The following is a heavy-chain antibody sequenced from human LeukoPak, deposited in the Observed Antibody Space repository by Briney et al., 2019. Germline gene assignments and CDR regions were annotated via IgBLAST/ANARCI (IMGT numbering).Heavy chain of an antibody. CDR1: GFTFSSYW. Sequence: TGGSLRLSCAASGFTFSSYWMSWVRQAPGKGLEWVANIKQDGSEKYYVDSVKGRFTISRDNAKNSLYLQMNSLRAEDTAVYYCARGGATTFGLWGNAFDIWGQGTMVTVSS. D-gene: IGHD3-3*01. J-gene: IGHJ3*02. CDR2: IKQDGSEK. V-gene: IGHV3-7*01. CDR3: ARGGATTFGLWGNAFDI.